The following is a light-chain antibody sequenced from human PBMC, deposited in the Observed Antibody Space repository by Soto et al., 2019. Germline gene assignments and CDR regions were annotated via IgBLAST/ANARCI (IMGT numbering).Light chain of an antibody. CDR3: HQRQSWPRT. CDR1: QSVSSN. Sequence: EMVMTQSPATLSMSPGERATLSCRASQSVSSNLAWYQQRPGQAPRLLIYGASTRATDIPARFSGSGSGTRFTLTISSLQSEDFAVYYCHQRQSWPRTFGQGTTVDIK. J-gene: IGKJ1*01. CDR2: GAS. V-gene: IGKV3-15*01.